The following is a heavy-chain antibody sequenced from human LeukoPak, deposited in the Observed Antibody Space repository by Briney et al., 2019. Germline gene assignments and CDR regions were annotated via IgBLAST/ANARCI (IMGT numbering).Heavy chain of an antibody. CDR1: GYTFSDYY. Sequence: RASVKVSCKASGYTFSDYYMHWVRQAPGQGLEWMGIINPDGGSTNYAQKFQGRVTMTRDMSTSTFYMELISLRSEDTAVYYCARDWAAVGTWIDYWGQGTLVTVSS. J-gene: IGHJ4*02. CDR2: INPDGGST. V-gene: IGHV1-46*01. D-gene: IGHD6-13*01. CDR3: ARDWAAVGTWIDY.